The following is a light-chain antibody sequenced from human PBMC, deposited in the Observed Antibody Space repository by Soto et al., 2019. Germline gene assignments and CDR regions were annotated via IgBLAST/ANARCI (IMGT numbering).Light chain of an antibody. CDR3: NSITSSSTYV. J-gene: IGLJ1*01. CDR1: SSDIGAYKY. CDR2: EVS. V-gene: IGLV2-14*01. Sequence: QSVLTQPASVSGPPGHTITISCTGTSSDIGAYKYVSWYQQHPGKAPKLIIYEVSNRPSGVSNRFSGSKSGNTASLTISGLQAEDETDYYCNSITSSSTYVFGTGTKSPS.